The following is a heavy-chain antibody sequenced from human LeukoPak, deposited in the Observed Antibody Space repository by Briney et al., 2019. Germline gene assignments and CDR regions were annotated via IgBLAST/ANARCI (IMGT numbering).Heavy chain of an antibody. D-gene: IGHD5-12*01. V-gene: IGHV5-51*01. CDR2: IYPRDSDT. J-gene: IGHJ4*02. CDR3: ARRQYSGYDFDF. CDR1: GYIFTNYW. Sequence: GESLKISSKGSGYIFTNYWIGWVRQMPGKGLEWMGIIYPRDSDTRYSPSFQGQVTVSADKSISTAYLQWSSLEASDTAMYYCARRQYSGYDFDFWGQGTLVTVSS.